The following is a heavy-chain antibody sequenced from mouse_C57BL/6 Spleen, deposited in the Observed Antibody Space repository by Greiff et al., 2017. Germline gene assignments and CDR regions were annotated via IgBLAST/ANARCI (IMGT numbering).Heavy chain of an antibody. CDR2: ISSGGDYI. Sequence: VKLVESGEGLVKPGGSLKLSCAASGFTFSSYAMSWVRQTPEKRLEWVAYISSGGDYIYYADTVKGRFTISRDNARNTLYLQMSSLKSEDTAMYYCTRVRPYYSNFDYWGQGTTLTVSS. CDR3: TRVRPYYSNFDY. J-gene: IGHJ2*01. V-gene: IGHV5-9-1*02. CDR1: GFTFSSYA. D-gene: IGHD2-5*01.